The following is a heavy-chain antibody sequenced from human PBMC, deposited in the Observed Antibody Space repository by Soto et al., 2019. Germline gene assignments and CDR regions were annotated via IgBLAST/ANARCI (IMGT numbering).Heavy chain of an antibody. V-gene: IGHV3-7*01. D-gene: IGHD3-3*01. Sequence: EVQLVESGGGLVQPGGSLRLSCAASGFTFSSYWMSWVRQAPGKGLEWVANIKQDGSEKYYVDSVKGRFTISRDNAKNSVYLEMNSLRAEDTAVYYCAGEVPSWSHEGWFDPWGQGTLVTVSS. CDR1: GFTFSSYW. J-gene: IGHJ5*02. CDR3: AGEVPSWSHEGWFDP. CDR2: IKQDGSEK.